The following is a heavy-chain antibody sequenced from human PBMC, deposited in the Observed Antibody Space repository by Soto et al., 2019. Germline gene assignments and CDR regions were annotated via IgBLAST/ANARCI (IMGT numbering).Heavy chain of an antibody. D-gene: IGHD3-10*01. CDR1: GGSISSSNW. Sequence: SETLSLSCAVSGGSISSSNWWSWVRQPPGKGLEWIGEIYHSGSTNYNPSLKSRVTISVDKSKNQFSLKLSSVTAADTAVYYCAREGANYYGFHYYYGMDVWGQGTTVIVSS. CDR2: IYHSGST. J-gene: IGHJ6*02. V-gene: IGHV4-4*02. CDR3: AREGANYYGFHYYYGMDV.